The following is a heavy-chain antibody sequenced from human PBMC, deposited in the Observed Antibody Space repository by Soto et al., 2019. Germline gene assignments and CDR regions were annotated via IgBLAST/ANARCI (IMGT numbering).Heavy chain of an antibody. CDR3: AREDYSNYYYYYGMDV. D-gene: IGHD4-4*01. J-gene: IGHJ6*02. CDR2: INPSGGST. V-gene: IGHV1-46*01. CDR1: GYTFTSYY. Sequence: GASVKVSCKASGYTFTSYYMHWVRQAPGQGLEWMGIINPSGGSTSYAQKFQGRVTMTRDTSTSTVYMELSSLRSEDTAVYYCAREDYSNYYYYYGMDVWGQGXTVTVSS.